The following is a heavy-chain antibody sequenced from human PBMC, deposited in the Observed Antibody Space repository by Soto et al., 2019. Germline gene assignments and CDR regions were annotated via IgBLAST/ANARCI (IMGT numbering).Heavy chain of an antibody. D-gene: IGHD3-22*01. CDR1: GFTFSSYG. CDR3: AKDSHYSDSRSPSYY. J-gene: IGHJ4*02. V-gene: IGHV3-30*18. Sequence: QVQLVESGGGVVQPGRSLRLSCAASGFTFSSYGMHWVRQAPGQGLEWVAVISYDGSNKYYADSVKGRFTISRDNSKNTRYLQMNSLRAEDTAVYYCAKDSHYSDSRSPSYYWGQGTLVTVSS. CDR2: ISYDGSNK.